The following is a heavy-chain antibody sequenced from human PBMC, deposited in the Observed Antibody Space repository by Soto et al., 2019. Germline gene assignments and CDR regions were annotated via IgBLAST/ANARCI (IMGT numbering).Heavy chain of an antibody. J-gene: IGHJ4*02. V-gene: IGHV3-7*01. D-gene: IGHD3-10*01. CDR1: GFSFTNYW. CDR3: ARSGSELDY. CDR2: IKEDGSEK. Sequence: EVQLVESGGVLVQPGGSLRLPCAASGFSFTNYWMTWVRQAPGKGLEWVANIKEDGSEKHYVDSVKGRFTISRDNTKSSLYLQMNSLRAEDTAVYYCARSGSELDYWGQGTLVTVSS.